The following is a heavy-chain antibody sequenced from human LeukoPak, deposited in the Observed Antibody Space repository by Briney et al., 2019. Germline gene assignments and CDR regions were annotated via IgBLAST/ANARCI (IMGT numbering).Heavy chain of an antibody. CDR1: GFTFSTYW. V-gene: IGHV3-30*18. CDR2: ISYDGSNK. CDR3: AKDPDYPPWY. J-gene: IGHJ4*02. D-gene: IGHD4-11*01. Sequence: SLRLSCAASGFTFSTYWMTWVRQAPGKGLEWVAVISYDGSNKYYADSVKGRFTISRDNSKNTLYLQMNSLRAEDTAVYYCAKDPDYPPWYWGQGTLVTVSS.